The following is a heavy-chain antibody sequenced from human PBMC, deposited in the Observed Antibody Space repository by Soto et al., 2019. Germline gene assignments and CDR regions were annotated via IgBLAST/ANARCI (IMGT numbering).Heavy chain of an antibody. V-gene: IGHV4-39*01. CDR3: ARTPSVRDWYFDL. Sequence: PSETLSLTCTVSGGSISSSSYYWGWIRQPPGKGLEWIGSIYYSGSTYYNPPLKSRVTISVGTSKNQFSLKLSSVTAADTAVYYCARTPSVRDWYFDLWGRGTLVTVSS. J-gene: IGHJ2*01. CDR2: IYYSGST. D-gene: IGHD1-26*01. CDR1: GGSISSSSYY.